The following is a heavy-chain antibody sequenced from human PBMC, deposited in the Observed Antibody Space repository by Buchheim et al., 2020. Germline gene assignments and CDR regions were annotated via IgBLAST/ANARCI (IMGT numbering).Heavy chain of an antibody. D-gene: IGHD6-19*01. J-gene: IGHJ4*02. Sequence: EVQLLESGGGLVQPGGSLRLSCAASGFTFSSYGMSWVRQAPGKGLEWVSVISGGGGSTYYADSVKGRFTISRDNSKNTLYLHMSSLRADDTAVYYGAKVGYDSSGWFDYWGQGTL. CDR1: GFTFSSYG. CDR2: ISGGGGST. V-gene: IGHV3-23*01. CDR3: AKVGYDSSGWFDY.